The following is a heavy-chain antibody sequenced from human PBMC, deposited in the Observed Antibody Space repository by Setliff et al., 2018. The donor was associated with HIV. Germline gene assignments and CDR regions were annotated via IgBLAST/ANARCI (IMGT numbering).Heavy chain of an antibody. V-gene: IGHV4-4*07. CDR2: IYTSGNT. D-gene: IGHD1-26*01. CDR1: GGSISSHF. J-gene: IGHJ6*02. Sequence: PSETLSLTCTVSGGSISSHFWSWTRQPAGKGLKWIGRIYTSGNTNYNPSLKSRVTMSVDTSKNQFSLKMSSVTASDTAVYYCARDSELGLNYHYGMDVWGQGTTVTVSS. CDR3: ARDSELGLNYHYGMDV.